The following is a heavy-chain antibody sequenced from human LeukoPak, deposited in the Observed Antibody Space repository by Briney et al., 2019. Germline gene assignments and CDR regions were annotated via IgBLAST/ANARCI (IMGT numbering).Heavy chain of an antibody. V-gene: IGHV3-53*01. CDR3: VRQMGMGVDS. D-gene: IGHD3-16*01. J-gene: IGHJ5*01. CDR2: IYSGGST. Sequence: GGSLRLSCAASAFSVSHNYMSWVRQAPGKGLEWVSVIYSGGSTYYADSVKGRCTISRDNSKNTLYLQMNTLRTEDTAVYFCVRQMGMGVDSWGQGTLVTVSS. CDR1: AFSVSHNY.